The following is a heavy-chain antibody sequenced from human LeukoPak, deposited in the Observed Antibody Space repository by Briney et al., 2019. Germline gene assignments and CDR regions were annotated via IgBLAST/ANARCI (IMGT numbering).Heavy chain of an antibody. CDR1: GYTFTSYG. J-gene: IGHJ4*02. Sequence: ASVKVSCKASGYTFTSYGISWVRQAPGQGLEWMGWISAYNGNTNYAQKLQGRVTMTTDTSTSTAYMELRSLRSDDTAVYYCARAQYYDSSGYYLAYWGQGTLVTVSS. CDR3: ARAQYYDSSGYYLAY. V-gene: IGHV1-18*01. CDR2: ISAYNGNT. D-gene: IGHD3-22*01.